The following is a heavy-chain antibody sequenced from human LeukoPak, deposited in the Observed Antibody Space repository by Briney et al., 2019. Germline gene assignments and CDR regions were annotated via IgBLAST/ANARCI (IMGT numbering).Heavy chain of an antibody. J-gene: IGHJ4*02. CDR2: IYSGGST. Sequence: GGSLRLSCAASGFTVSSNYMSWVRQAPGKGLEWVSVIYSGGSTYYADSVKGRFTISRDNSKNTLYLQMNSLRAEDTAVYYCARWGSYSSRFDYWGQGTLVTVSS. V-gene: IGHV3-66*01. CDR1: GFTVSSNY. CDR3: ARWGSYSSRFDY. D-gene: IGHD1-26*01.